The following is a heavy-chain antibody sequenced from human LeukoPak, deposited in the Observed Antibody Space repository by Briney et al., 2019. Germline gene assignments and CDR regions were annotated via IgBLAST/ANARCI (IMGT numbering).Heavy chain of an antibody. D-gene: IGHD3-9*01. V-gene: IGHV4-39*01. J-gene: IGHJ6*03. CDR3: ARGGSTLHSAGGHDIEFYYYYYMDV. Sequence: SETLSLTCTVSGGSISSSSYYWGWIRQPPGKGLEWIGSIYYSGSTYYNPSLKSRVTISVDTSKNQFSLKLSSVTAADTAVYYCARGGSTLHSAGGHDIEFYYYYYMDVWGKGTTVTISS. CDR2: IYYSGST. CDR1: GGSISSSSYY.